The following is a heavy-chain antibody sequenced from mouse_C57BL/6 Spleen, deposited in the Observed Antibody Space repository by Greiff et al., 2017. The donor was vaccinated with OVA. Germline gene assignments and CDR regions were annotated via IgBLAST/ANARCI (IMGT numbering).Heavy chain of an antibody. J-gene: IGHJ2*01. CDR3: ARRDYSDYFDY. V-gene: IGHV5-17*01. CDR1: GFTFSDYG. Sequence: EVKLVESGGGLVKPGGSLKLSCAASGFTFSDYGMHWVRQAPEKGLEWVAYISSGSSTIYSADTVKGRFTISRDNAKNTLFLQMTSLRSEDTAMYYCARRDYSDYFDYWGQGTTLTVSS. CDR2: ISSGSSTI. D-gene: IGHD1-1*01.